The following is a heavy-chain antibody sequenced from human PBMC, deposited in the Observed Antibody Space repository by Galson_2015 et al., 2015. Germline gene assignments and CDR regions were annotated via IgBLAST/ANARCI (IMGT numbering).Heavy chain of an antibody. V-gene: IGHV6-1*01. CDR1: GDSVSSNSAA. J-gene: IGHJ4*02. CDR2: TYYRSKRYN. D-gene: IGHD2-15*01. Sequence: CAISGDSVSSNSAAWNWIRQSPSRGLEWLGRTYYRSKRYNDYAVSVNSRITINPDTSKNQFSLQLNSVTPEDTAVYYCARWIRYCSGGSCYPGTFDYWGQGTLVTVSS. CDR3: ARWIRYCSGGSCYPGTFDY.